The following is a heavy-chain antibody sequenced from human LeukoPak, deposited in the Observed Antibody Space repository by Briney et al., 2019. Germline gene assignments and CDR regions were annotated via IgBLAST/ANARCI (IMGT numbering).Heavy chain of an antibody. D-gene: IGHD5-24*01. V-gene: IGHV3-33*06. CDR3: AQAGEILNWFDP. CDR2: IWYDGSNK. Sequence: PGGSLRLSCAASGFTFSSYGMHWVRQAPGKGLEWVAVIWYDGSNKYYADSVKGRFTISRDNSKNTLYLQMNSLRAEDTAVYYCAQAGEILNWFDPWGQGTLVTVSS. CDR1: GFTFSSYG. J-gene: IGHJ5*02.